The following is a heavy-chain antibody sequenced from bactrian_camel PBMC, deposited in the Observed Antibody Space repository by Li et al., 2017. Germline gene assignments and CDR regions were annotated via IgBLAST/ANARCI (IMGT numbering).Heavy chain of an antibody. D-gene: IGHD3*01. CDR1: GNGDGSGY. Sequence: QLVESGGGSVQIGGSLTLSCAVAGNGDGSGYWCTGWFRQAPGKEREGVAAIMILGATTYYADSVKGRFTISQDNAKNMVYLQVNSLKAEDTAMYYCAAGWSFGVGTLLRRHYNYWGQGTQVTVS. V-gene: IGHV3S54*01. CDR2: IMILGATT. J-gene: IGHJ4*01. CDR3: AAGWSFGVGTLLRRHYNY.